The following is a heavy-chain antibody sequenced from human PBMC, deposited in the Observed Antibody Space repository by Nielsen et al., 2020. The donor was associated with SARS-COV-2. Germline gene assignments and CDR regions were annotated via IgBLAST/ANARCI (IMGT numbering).Heavy chain of an antibody. J-gene: IGHJ5*02. CDR3: ARAALPATIRLDWFDP. D-gene: IGHD2-2*01. V-gene: IGHV3-7*01. CDR1: GFTFSNYW. CDR2: IKQDASEK. Sequence: GGSLRLSCVASGFTFSNYWMTWVRQAPGKGLEWVANIKQDASEKNYVDSVKGRFSISRDNAKNPLYLQMNSLRAEDTAVYYCARAALPATIRLDWFDPWGQGTLVTVSS.